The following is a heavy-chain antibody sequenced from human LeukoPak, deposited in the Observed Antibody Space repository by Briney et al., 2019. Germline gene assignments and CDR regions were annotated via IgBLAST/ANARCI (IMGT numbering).Heavy chain of an antibody. Sequence: GASVKVSCKASGYTFTSYGISWVRQSPGQGLEWMGWISAYNGNTNYAQKLQGRVTMTTDTSTSTAYMELRSLRSDDTAVYYCARVYDSSGYYINVSDYWGQRTLGSVSS. J-gene: IGHJ4*02. CDR2: ISAYNGNT. V-gene: IGHV1-18*01. D-gene: IGHD3-22*01. CDR1: GYTFTSYG. CDR3: ARVYDSSGYYINVSDY.